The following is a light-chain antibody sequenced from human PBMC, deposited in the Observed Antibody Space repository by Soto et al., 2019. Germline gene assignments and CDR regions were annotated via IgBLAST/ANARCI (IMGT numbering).Light chain of an antibody. CDR2: DVT. J-gene: IGLJ1*01. Sequence: QSVLTQPRSVSGSPGQSVTISCSGTSSDVGGYNYVSWYQQYPGAAPKLMIYDVTMRPSGVPYRFSGSKSGNTASLTISGLQAEDEADYYCCSYAGSYTLYVFGGGTKVTVL. V-gene: IGLV2-11*01. CDR1: SSDVGGYNY. CDR3: CSYAGSYTLYV.